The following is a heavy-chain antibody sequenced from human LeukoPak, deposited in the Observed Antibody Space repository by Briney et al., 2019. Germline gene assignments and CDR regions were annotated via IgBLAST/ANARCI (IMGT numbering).Heavy chain of an antibody. CDR3: ARDGQGDYDYVWGSYRPDY. D-gene: IGHD3-16*02. J-gene: IGHJ4*02. CDR1: GFTSSSYG. Sequence: GGSLRLSCAASGFTSSSYGMQWVRQAPGKGLEWVSLIWYDGSNQAYADSVKGRFTISRDNSKNTLNLQMNSLRAEDTAVYYCARDGQGDYDYVWGSYRPDYWGQGTLVTVSS. V-gene: IGHV3-33*01. CDR2: IWYDGSNQ.